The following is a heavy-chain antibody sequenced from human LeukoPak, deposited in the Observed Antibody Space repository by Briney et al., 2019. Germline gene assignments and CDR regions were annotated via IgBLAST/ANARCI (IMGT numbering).Heavy chain of an antibody. CDR3: ARVSYNSGWSYYYYGLDV. D-gene: IGHD6-19*01. CDR1: GGSISSGGYY. J-gene: IGHJ6*02. Sequence: SETLSLTCTVSGGSISSGGYYWSWIRRPPGKGLEWIGYINHSGSTNYNPSLKSRVTISVDTSKNQFSLKLSSVTAADTAVYYCARVSYNSGWSYYYYGLDVWGQGTTVTVSS. CDR2: INHSGST. V-gene: IGHV4-30-2*01.